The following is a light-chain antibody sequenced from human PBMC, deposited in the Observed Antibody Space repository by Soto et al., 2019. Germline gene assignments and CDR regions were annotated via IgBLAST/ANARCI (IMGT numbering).Light chain of an antibody. CDR3: QQSYTTPRT. CDR2: GAS. J-gene: IGKJ1*01. CDR1: QSITSY. Sequence: DIQMTQSPSSLSASVGDRVTITCRASQSITSYLNWYQQKPGKAPKLLIYGASNLQSGVPSRFSGSGSGTDFPLTISSLQPEDFATYYCQQSYTTPRTFGQGTNVGIK. V-gene: IGKV1-39*01.